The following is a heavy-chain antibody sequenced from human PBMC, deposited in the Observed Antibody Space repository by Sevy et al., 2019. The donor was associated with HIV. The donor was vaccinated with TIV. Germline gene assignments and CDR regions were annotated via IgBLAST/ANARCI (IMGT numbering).Heavy chain of an antibody. V-gene: IGHV4-4*07. J-gene: IGHJ4*02. D-gene: IGHD2-8*02. CDR1: GASITTYY. Sequence: SETLSLTCTVSGASITTYYWSWFRQPAGKGLEWIGRMHSGGNTNYNPSLQGRVTMSLDTSKNQFSRTLDFVTAADAAVYYCARDTGKNYWGQGILVTVSS. CDR3: ARDTGKNY. CDR2: MHSGGNT.